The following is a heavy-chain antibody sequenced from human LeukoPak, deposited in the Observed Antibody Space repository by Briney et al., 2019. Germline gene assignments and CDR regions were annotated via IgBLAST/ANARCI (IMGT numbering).Heavy chain of an antibody. CDR1: GQTFTFYF. J-gene: IGHJ1*01. D-gene: IGHD3-10*01. CDR3: TRAPSFDSGSYRHFQQ. V-gene: IGHV1-46*01. CDR2: INPKGGTT. Sequence: AASVKVSCKAAGQTFTFYFMHWVRQAPGQGFEWMGVINPKGGTTTYAQKFQGRVSMTTDTSTNTVYMELNSLRSDDTAVYYCTRAPSFDSGSYRHFQQWGQGTLVIVS.